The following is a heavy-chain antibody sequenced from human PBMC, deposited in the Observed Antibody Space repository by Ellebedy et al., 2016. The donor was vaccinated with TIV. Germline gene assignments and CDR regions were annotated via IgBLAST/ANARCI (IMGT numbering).Heavy chain of an antibody. Sequence: ASVKVSCXTSGYTFSNYNMHWFRQAPGQGLEWMGITFHSFHSGDSTHYAQKFQGRVTVTRDTSTSTVYMDLSSLRSEDTALYYCARERPEGYHFDYWGQGTLVTVSS. V-gene: IGHV1-46*01. D-gene: IGHD6-13*01. CDR2: TFHSFHSGDST. CDR1: GYTFSNYN. CDR3: ARERPEGYHFDY. J-gene: IGHJ4*02.